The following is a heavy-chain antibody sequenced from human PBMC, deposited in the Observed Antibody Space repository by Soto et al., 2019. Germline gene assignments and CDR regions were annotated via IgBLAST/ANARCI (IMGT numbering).Heavy chain of an antibody. V-gene: IGHV1-18*01. CDR1: GYTFTSYG. CDR2: ISAHNGNT. J-gene: IGHJ4*02. D-gene: IGHD2-15*01. Sequence: QVHLVQSGAEVKKPGASVKVSCKASGYTFTSYGITWVRQAPGQGLEWMGWISAHNGNTDYAQKLQGRVIVTRDPSTSTAYMELRSLISDDTAVYYYARRMYGKYWGQGALVTVSS. CDR3: ARRMYGKY.